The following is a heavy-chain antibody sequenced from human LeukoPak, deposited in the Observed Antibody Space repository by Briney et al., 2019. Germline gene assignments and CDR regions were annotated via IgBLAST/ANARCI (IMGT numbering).Heavy chain of an antibody. D-gene: IGHD5-18*01. V-gene: IGHV3-7*01. CDR1: GFTFNSYW. CDR2: IKEDESEK. Sequence: GGSLRLSCAASGFTFNSYWMSWVRQAPGKGLEWVANIKEDESEKYYVDSVRSRFTISKEDGKNSLFLQMHSLRAEDTAVYYCVRQTKPAWSYGGHYFDYWGQGTPVTVSS. CDR3: VRQTKPAWSYGGHYFDY. J-gene: IGHJ4*02.